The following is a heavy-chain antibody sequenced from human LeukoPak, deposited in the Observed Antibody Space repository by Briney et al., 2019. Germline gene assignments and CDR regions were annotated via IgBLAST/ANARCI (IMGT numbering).Heavy chain of an antibody. D-gene: IGHD6-19*01. CDR1: GFTFSSYE. Sequence: GGSLRLSCAASGFTFSSYEMNWVRQAPGKGLEWVSYISSSGSTIYYANSVKGRFTISRDNAKNSLYLQMNSLRAEDTAVYYCARRSRRGYSSGWTFDYWGQGTLVTVSS. J-gene: IGHJ4*02. CDR2: ISSSGSTI. CDR3: ARRSRRGYSSGWTFDY. V-gene: IGHV3-48*03.